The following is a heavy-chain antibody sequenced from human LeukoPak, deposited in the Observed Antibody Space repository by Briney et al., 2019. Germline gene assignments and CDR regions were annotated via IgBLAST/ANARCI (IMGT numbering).Heavy chain of an antibody. D-gene: IGHD6-13*01. CDR1: GFTFSSYG. J-gene: IGHJ4*02. Sequence: PGRSLRLSCAASGFTFSSYGMHWVRQAPGKGLEWVAVIWYDGSNKYYADSVKGRFTISRDNSKNTLYLQMNSLRAEDTAVYYCARDSVEQQLVLWGQGTLVTVSS. V-gene: IGHV3-33*01. CDR2: IWYDGSNK. CDR3: ARDSVEQQLVL.